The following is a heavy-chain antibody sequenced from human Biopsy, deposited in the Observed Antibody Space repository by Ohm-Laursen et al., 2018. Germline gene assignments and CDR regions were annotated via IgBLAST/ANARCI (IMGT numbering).Heavy chain of an antibody. D-gene: IGHD5-24*01. V-gene: IGHV4-34*01. CDR1: GFTFSDYY. Sequence: LRLSCSASGFTFSDYYMNWIRQPPGKGLEWIGEINHSGSTDYNPSLKSRVTMPVNTSKKQFSLRLSSVTAADTAVYYCASAGYNPDWNFDLWGRGTRVTVSS. CDR2: INHSGST. CDR3: ASAGYNPDWNFDL. J-gene: IGHJ2*01.